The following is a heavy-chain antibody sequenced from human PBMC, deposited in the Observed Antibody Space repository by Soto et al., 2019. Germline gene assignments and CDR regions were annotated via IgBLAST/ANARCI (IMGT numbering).Heavy chain of an antibody. Sequence: GGSLRLSCTASGFTFSTYSMNWVRQAPGKGLEWVSHISSSSSTIYYADSVEGRFTISRDNAKNSLYLQMNSLRAEDTAVYYCARDLGGAPIWGQGTLVTVSS. CDR2: ISSSSSTI. V-gene: IGHV3-48*01. CDR1: GFTFSTYS. J-gene: IGHJ4*02. CDR3: ARDLGGAPI.